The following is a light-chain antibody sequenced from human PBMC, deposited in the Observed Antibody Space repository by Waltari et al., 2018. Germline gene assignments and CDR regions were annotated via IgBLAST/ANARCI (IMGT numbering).Light chain of an antibody. Sequence: ETVMTQSPATLSVSPGERATLSCRASQRVSSNLAWYQQKPGQAPRLLIYGAYTRATGITARFSGSGSGTEFTLTISSLQSEDFAVYYCQQYNTWPYTFGQGTKLEI. CDR1: QRVSSN. CDR3: QQYNTWPYT. V-gene: IGKV3-15*01. CDR2: GAY. J-gene: IGKJ2*01.